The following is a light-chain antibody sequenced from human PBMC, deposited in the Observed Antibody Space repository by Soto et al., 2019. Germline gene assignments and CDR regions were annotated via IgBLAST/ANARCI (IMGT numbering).Light chain of an antibody. Sequence: EIVLTQSPGTLSLSPGETATLSCRASQTVNIDYLAWFQQKPGQAPRLLIFATSRRATDIPDRFSGSGSGTDFTLAISRLEPEDFAVYYCHQFCYSPRTFGQGTKVDIK. V-gene: IGKV3-20*01. CDR3: HQFCYSPRT. J-gene: IGKJ1*01. CDR2: ATS. CDR1: QTVNIDY.